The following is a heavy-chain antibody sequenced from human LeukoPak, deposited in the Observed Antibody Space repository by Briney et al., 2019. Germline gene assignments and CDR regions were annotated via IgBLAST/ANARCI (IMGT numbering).Heavy chain of an antibody. Sequence: GGSLRLSCVASGFSFDDYGMFWVRQSPGKGLEWVSSISCNSGIIDYADSVKGRFTISRDNAENSSYLQMNSLRVEDTAFYYCGENVVEECGYSGFDYWGQGTLVTVSS. J-gene: IGHJ4*02. V-gene: IGHV3-9*01. CDR1: GFSFDDYG. CDR2: ISCNSGII. CDR3: GENVVEECGYSGFDY. D-gene: IGHD5-12*01.